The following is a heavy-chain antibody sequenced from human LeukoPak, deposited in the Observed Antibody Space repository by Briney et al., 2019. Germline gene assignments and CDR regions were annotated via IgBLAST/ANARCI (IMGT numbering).Heavy chain of an antibody. D-gene: IGHD6-13*01. J-gene: IGHJ5*02. CDR2: IKQDGSEK. V-gene: IGHV3-7*01. CDR1: GFTFSSYW. Sequence: GGSLRLSCAASGFTFSSYWMSWVRQAPGKGLEWVANIKQDGSEKYYVDSVKGRFTISRDSAKNSLYLQMNSLRAEDTAVYYCARVVTSIAAASSWFDPWGQGTLVTVSS. CDR3: ARVVTSIAAASSWFDP.